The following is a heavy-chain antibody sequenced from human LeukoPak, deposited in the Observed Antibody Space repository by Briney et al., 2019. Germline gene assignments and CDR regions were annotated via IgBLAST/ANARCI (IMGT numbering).Heavy chain of an antibody. D-gene: IGHD3-10*01. CDR2: IYYSGST. V-gene: IGHV4-39*01. CDR3: ARPSYGSGSYYWFDL. Sequence: SESLCLTCTVSGGSISSRRYYWGWSRQPPGKRLGWIGSIYYSGSTYYNTCLKSGVTISVDTSKNQFSLKLSSVTAADTAVYYCARPSYGSGSYYWFDLWGQGTLVTVSS. CDR1: GGSISSRRYY. J-gene: IGHJ5*02.